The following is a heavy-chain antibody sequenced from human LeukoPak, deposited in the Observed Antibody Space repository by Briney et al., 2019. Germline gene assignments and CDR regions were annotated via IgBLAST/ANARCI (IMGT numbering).Heavy chain of an antibody. CDR1: GGSISSSSYY. CDR2: IYYSGST. CDR3: ARDLYGSGKRYFFDY. V-gene: IGHV4-39*07. Sequence: SETLSLTCTVSGGSISSSSYYWGWIRQPPGKGLEWIGSIYYSGSTYYNPSLKSRVTISVDTSKNQFSLKLSSVTAADTAVYYCARDLYGSGKRYFFDYWGQGTLVTVSS. D-gene: IGHD3-10*01. J-gene: IGHJ4*02.